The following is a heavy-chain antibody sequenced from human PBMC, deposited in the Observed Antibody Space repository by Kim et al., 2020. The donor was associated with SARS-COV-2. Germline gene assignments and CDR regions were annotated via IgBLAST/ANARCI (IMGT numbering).Heavy chain of an antibody. Sequence: SETLSLTCTVSGGSISSSSYYWGWIRQPPGMGLEWIGSIYYSGSTYYNPSLKSRVTISVDTSKNQFSLKLSSVTAADTAVYYCAKLGSGSYYNPNDAFDIWGQGTMVTVSS. D-gene: IGHD3-10*01. V-gene: IGHV4-39*01. CDR1: GGSISSSSYY. J-gene: IGHJ3*02. CDR3: AKLGSGSYYNPNDAFDI. CDR2: IYYSGST.